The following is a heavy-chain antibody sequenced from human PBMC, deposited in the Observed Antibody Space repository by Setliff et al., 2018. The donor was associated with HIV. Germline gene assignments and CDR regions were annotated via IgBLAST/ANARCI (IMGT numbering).Heavy chain of an antibody. CDR1: S. Sequence: SIIWVRQAPGKGLEWVSYISGLGGGTIYYADSVRGRFTISRDNSKNTLYLQMNSLRAEDTAVYYCAKDHYGMDVWGQGTTVTVSS. CDR2: ISGLGGGTI. V-gene: IGHV3-48*01. J-gene: IGHJ6*02. CDR3: AKDHYGMDV.